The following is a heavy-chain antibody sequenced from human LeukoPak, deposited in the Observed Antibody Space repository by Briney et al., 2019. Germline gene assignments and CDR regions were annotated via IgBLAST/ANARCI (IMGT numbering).Heavy chain of an antibody. V-gene: IGHV1-18*01. CDR1: GGTFSSYA. CDR2: ISAYNGNT. Sequence: ASVKVSCKASGGTFSSYAISWVRQAPGQGLEWMGWISAYNGNTNYAQKLQGRVTMTTDTSTSTAYMELRSLRSDDTAVYYCAKGSHDAFDIWGQGTMVTVSS. J-gene: IGHJ3*02. CDR3: AKGSHDAFDI.